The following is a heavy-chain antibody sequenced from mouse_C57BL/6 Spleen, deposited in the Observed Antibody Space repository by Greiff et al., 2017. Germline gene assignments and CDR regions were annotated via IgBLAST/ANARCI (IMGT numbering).Heavy chain of an antibody. V-gene: IGHV14-4*01. CDR1: GFNIKDDY. CDR3: TTLYYGSSYGAWFAY. Sequence: VQLKPSGAELVRPGASVKLSCTASGFNIKDDYMHWVKPRPEQGLEWIGWLDPENGDTEYASKFPGKATITADTSSKTAYLQLSSLTSEDTAVYYCTTLYYGSSYGAWFAYWGQGTLVTVSA. D-gene: IGHD1-1*01. J-gene: IGHJ3*01. CDR2: LDPENGDT.